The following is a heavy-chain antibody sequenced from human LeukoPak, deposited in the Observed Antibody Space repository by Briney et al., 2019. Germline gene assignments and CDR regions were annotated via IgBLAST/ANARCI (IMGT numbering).Heavy chain of an antibody. Sequence: GSLRLSCAASGFTFSSYSMNWVRQAPGKGLEWIGNIYPSGTTYYNPSLKTRVTISVGTSKNQFSLKLSSVTAADTAVYYCAREKGRAARPSFDYWGQGTLVTVSS. J-gene: IGHJ4*02. CDR2: IYPSGTT. CDR3: AREKGRAARPSFDY. V-gene: IGHV4-4*02. D-gene: IGHD6-6*01. CDR1: GFTFSSYSM.